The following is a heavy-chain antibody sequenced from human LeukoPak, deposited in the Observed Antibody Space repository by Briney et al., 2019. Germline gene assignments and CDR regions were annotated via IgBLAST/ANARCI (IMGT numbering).Heavy chain of an antibody. J-gene: IGHJ4*02. V-gene: IGHV1-69*13. CDR2: IIPIVGTT. CDR3: ARGGYYYDSSGYSHLPDY. Sequence: GASVKVSRKASGGTFSSYAISWVRQAPGQGLEWMGGIIPIVGTTNYAQMFQGRVTITADESTSTAYMELSSLRSEDTAVYYCARGGYYYDSSGYSHLPDYWGQGTLVTVSA. CDR1: GGTFSSYA. D-gene: IGHD3-22*01.